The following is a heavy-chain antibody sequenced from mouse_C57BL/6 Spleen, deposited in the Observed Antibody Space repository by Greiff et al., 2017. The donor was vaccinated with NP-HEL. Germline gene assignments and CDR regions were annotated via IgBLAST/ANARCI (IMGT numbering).Heavy chain of an antibody. CDR1: GYTFTSYW. CDR2: IDPSDSET. CDR3: AREGMVTPFDY. Sequence: VQLQQPGAELVRPGSSVKLSCKASGYTFTSYWMHWVKQRPIQGLEWIGNIDPSDSETHYNQKFKDKATLTVDKSSSTAYMQLSSLTSEDSAVYYCAREGMVTPFDYWGQGTTLTVSS. D-gene: IGHD2-2*01. J-gene: IGHJ2*01. V-gene: IGHV1-52*01.